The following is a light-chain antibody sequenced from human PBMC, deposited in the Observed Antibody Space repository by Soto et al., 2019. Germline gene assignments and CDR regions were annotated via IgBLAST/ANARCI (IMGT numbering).Light chain of an antibody. V-gene: IGLV2-23*01. J-gene: IGLJ1*01. CDR3: CSYAGSGTFYV. Sequence: QSAVTQPASVSGSPGQSMTISCTGTTSDVGSYDLVSWYQQHPGKAPKLMIYEATKRPSGVSNRFSGSKSGNTASLTISGLQAEDEADYFCCSYAGSGTFYVFGTGTKV. CDR2: EAT. CDR1: TSDVGSYDL.